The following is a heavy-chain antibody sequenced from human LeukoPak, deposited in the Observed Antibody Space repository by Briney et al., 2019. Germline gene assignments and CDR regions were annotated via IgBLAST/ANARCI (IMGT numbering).Heavy chain of an antibody. CDR2: IYSGGNA. CDR3: ARLLYYYDSSIYQRYFDY. Sequence: GGSLRLSCAASGFTVSSNYMNWVRQAPGKGLEWVSIIYSGGNAHYADSVKGRFTISRDNSQNTLYLQMNSLRPEDTAVYYCARLLYYYDSSIYQRYFDYWGQGTLVTVSS. CDR1: GFTVSSNY. D-gene: IGHD3-22*01. V-gene: IGHV3-53*01. J-gene: IGHJ4*02.